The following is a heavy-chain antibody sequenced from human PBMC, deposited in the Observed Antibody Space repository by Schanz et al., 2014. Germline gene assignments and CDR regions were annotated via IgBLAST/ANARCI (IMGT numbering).Heavy chain of an antibody. J-gene: IGHJ3*02. D-gene: IGHD3-10*01. V-gene: IGHV3-64*04. CDR3: AKGRFGELSAFDI. Sequence: VQLVESGGGLVQPGGSLRLSCSASGFTFSIYAMHWVRQAPVKGLEYVSAIRHDGYSTYYADSVKGRFTISRDNSKNTLYLQMNSLRAEDTAVYYCAKGRFGELSAFDIWGQGTMVTVSS. CDR1: GFTFSIYA. CDR2: IRHDGYST.